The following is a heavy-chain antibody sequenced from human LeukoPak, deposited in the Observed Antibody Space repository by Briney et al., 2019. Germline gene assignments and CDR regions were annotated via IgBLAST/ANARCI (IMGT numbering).Heavy chain of an antibody. D-gene: IGHD3-22*01. V-gene: IGHV3-66*02. CDR3: ARDPHYYDSSGYLVRGAFDI. Sequence: PGGSPRLSCAASGFTVSSNYMSWVRQAPGKGLEWVSVIYSGGSTYYADSVKGRFTISRDNSKNTLYLQMNSLRAEDTAVYYCARDPHYYDSSGYLVRGAFDIWGQGTMVTVSS. J-gene: IGHJ3*02. CDR2: IYSGGST. CDR1: GFTVSSNY.